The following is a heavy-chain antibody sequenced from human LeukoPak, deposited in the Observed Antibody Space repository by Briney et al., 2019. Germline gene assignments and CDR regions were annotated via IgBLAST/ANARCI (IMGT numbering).Heavy chain of an antibody. CDR1: GGSISSGGYY. D-gene: IGHD6-19*01. CDR2: IYYSGST. CDR3: ARLSSRWYFSPDY. J-gene: IGHJ4*02. V-gene: IGHV4-31*03. Sequence: SETLSLTCTVSGGSISSGGYYCSWIRQHPGKGLEWIGYIYYSGSTYYNPSLKSRVTISVDTSKNQFSLKLSSVTAADTAVYYCARLSSRWYFSPDYWGQGTLVTVSS.